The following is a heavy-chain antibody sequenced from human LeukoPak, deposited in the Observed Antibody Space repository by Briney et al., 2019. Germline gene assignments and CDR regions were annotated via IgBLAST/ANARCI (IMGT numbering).Heavy chain of an antibody. CDR3: AKPLRSSSSRKALDY. CDR2: IRYDGSNK. CDR1: GFTFSSFA. Sequence: PGGSLRLSCAASGFTFSSFAMSWVRQAPGKGLEWVAFIRYDGSNKYYADSVKGRFTISRDNSKNTLYLQMNSLRAEDTAVYYCAKPLRSSSSRKALDYWGQGTLVTVSS. V-gene: IGHV3-30*02. D-gene: IGHD6-6*01. J-gene: IGHJ4*02.